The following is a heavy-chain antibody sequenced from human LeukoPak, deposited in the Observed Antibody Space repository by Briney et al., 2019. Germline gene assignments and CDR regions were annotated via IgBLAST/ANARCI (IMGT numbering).Heavy chain of an antibody. Sequence: GGSLRLSCAASGFTFSDYYMSWIRQAPGKGLEWVSYISSSGSTIYYADSVKGRFTISRDNSKNTLYLQMNSLRAEDTAVYYCAKDWDLGLRFLEWSFDYWGQGTLVTVSP. D-gene: IGHD3-3*01. CDR2: ISSSGSTI. CDR3: AKDWDLGLRFLEWSFDY. J-gene: IGHJ4*02. CDR1: GFTFSDYY. V-gene: IGHV3-11*04.